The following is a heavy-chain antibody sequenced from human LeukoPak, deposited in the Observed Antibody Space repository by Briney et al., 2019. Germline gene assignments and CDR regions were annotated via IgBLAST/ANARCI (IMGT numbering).Heavy chain of an antibody. CDR3: ARGDLFDY. CDR2: IYYSGST. Sequence: SETLSLTCTVSGGSISSYYWSWIRQPPGKGLEWIGYIYYSGSTNYNPSLKSRVTISVDTSKNQFSLKLKSVTAADTAVYYCARGDLFDYWGQGTLVTVSS. V-gene: IGHV4-59*01. CDR1: GGSISSYY. J-gene: IGHJ4*02.